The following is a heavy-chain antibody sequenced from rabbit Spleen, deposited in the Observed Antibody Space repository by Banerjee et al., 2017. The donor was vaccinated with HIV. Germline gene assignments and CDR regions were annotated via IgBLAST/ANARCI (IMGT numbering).Heavy chain of an antibody. J-gene: IGHJ4*01. Sequence: QLTETGGGLVQPGGSLTLSCKASGIDFTNYYINWVRQAPGKGLEWIGIIYAARGTTDYASWVNGRLTISSDNAQSTVDLKMTSLTAADTATYFCARGNYIGAGYGTFDLWGPGTLVTVS. V-gene: IGHV1S7*01. CDR2: IYAARGTT. D-gene: IGHD7-1*01. CDR1: GIDFTNYY. CDR3: ARGNYIGAGYGTFDL.